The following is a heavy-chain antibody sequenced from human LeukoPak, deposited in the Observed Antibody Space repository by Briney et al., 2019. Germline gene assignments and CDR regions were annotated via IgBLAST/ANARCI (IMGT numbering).Heavy chain of an antibody. CDR3: ARETCSSASCYWDNWFDP. D-gene: IGHD2-2*01. Sequence: SETLSLTCTVSGGSINTYYWSWIRQSAGKGLEWVARIYPSGTTNYNPSLKSRVTISVGKSKNQFSLKLTSVTAADTVVYYCARETCSSASCYWDNWFDPWGQGTLVTVSS. CDR1: GGSINTYY. J-gene: IGHJ5*02. CDR2: IYPSGTT. V-gene: IGHV4-4*07.